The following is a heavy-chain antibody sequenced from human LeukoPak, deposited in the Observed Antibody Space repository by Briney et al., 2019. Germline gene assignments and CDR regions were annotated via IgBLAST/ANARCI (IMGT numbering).Heavy chain of an antibody. D-gene: IGHD3-9*01. Sequence: SETLSLTCTVSVGSISGSYWSCLRQPPGEGLEWIGYIYYGGSTNYNASLKNRVPISEDASKNQFSLQLTSLTAADAAMYYCAATGPYYFNYWGEGPLVTVSS. CDR3: AATGPYYFNY. J-gene: IGHJ4*02. V-gene: IGHV4-59*01. CDR2: IYYGGST. CDR1: VGSISGSY.